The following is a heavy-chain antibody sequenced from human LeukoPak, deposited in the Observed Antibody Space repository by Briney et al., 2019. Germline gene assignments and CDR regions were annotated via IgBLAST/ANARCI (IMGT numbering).Heavy chain of an antibody. CDR1: GFTFSSYA. CDR3: ARDGDIAATFGTYFDY. Sequence: PGGSLRLSCAASGFTFSSYAMHWVRQAPGKGLEWVAVISYDGSNKYYADSVKGRFTISRDNSKNTLYLQMNSLRAEDTAVYYCARDGDIAATFGTYFDYWGKGTLVTVSS. D-gene: IGHD5-12*01. V-gene: IGHV3-30-3*01. CDR2: ISYDGSNK. J-gene: IGHJ4*02.